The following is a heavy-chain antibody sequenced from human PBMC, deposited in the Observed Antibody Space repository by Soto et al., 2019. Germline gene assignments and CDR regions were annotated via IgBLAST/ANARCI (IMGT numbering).Heavy chain of an antibody. Sequence: ASVKVSCQASGCTFSSYAISWVRQAPGQGLEWMGGIIPIFGTANYAQKSQGRVTITADESTSTAYMELSSLRSEDTAVYYCARAYYSSGWGLDYWGQGTLVTVSS. D-gene: IGHD6-19*01. CDR2: IIPIFGTA. CDR3: ARAYYSSGWGLDY. V-gene: IGHV1-69*13. CDR1: GCTFSSYA. J-gene: IGHJ4*02.